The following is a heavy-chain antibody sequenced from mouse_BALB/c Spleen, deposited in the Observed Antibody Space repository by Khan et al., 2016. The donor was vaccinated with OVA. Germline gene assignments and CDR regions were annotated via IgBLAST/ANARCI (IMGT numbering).Heavy chain of an antibody. CDR3: ARSNYYGSGLYAMDY. D-gene: IGHD1-1*01. CDR1: GYTFTSYW. Sequence: DLVRPGASVKLSCKASGYTFTSYWINWIKQRPGQGLEWIRRIAPGSGSTSYNEMFKDKATLTVDTSSSTAYIQLGSLSSEDSAVCFCARSNYYGSGLYAMDYWGQGTSVTVSS. V-gene: IGHV1S41*01. CDR2: IAPGSGST. J-gene: IGHJ4*01.